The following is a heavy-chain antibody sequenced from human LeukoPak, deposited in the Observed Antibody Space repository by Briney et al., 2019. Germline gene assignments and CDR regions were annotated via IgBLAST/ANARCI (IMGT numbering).Heavy chain of an antibody. J-gene: IGHJ5*02. Sequence: GGSLRLSCVASGLTVSNHWMSWVRQAPGKGLEWVANIREERGQEYYVDSVKGRFTISKNSAKNSLYLQMNTLRVEDTAMYYCASLDTAKQPLANHWGQGTLVTVSS. CDR1: GLTVSNHW. V-gene: IGHV3-7*03. CDR3: ASLDTAKQPLANH. D-gene: IGHD5-18*01. CDR2: IREERGQE.